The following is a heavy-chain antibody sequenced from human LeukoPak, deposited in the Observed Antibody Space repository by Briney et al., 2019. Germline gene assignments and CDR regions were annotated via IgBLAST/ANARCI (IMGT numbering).Heavy chain of an antibody. CDR1: GFTFSDYY. J-gene: IGHJ3*02. V-gene: IGHV3-11*01. D-gene: IGHD3-10*01. Sequence: GGSLRLSCAASGFTFSDYYMSWIRQAPGEGLEWVSYISSSGSTIYYADSVKGRFTISRDNAKNSLYLQMNGLRAEDTAVYYCAKSLFTSAAGSGRASDIWGQGTMVTVSS. CDR3: AKSLFTSAAGSGRASDI. CDR2: ISSSGSTI.